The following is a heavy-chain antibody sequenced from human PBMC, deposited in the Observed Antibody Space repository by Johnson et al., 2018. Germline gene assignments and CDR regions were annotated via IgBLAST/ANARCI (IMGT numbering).Heavy chain of an antibody. CDR2: ISRTSSYI. Sequence: EVRLVESGGGLVKPGGSLRPSCAASGFTFSSSSINWVRPAPGKGLAWVSSISRTSSYIYYADSVKGRFTITRHNAKNSLALQMNSLRAQDTAVYYCARELSILDAFDIWGQGTMVTVSS. J-gene: IGHJ3*02. V-gene: IGHV3-21*01. CDR1: GFTFSSSS. D-gene: IGHD6-6*01. CDR3: ARELSILDAFDI.